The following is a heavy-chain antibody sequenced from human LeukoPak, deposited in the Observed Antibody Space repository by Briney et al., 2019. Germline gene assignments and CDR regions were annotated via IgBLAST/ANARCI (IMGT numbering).Heavy chain of an antibody. J-gene: IGHJ4*02. CDR2: IIPIFGTA. CDR3: ARLGAVAGYFDY. Sequence: EASVKVSCKASGGTFSSYAISWMRQAPGQGLEWMGGIIPIFGTANYAQKFQGRVTITADESTSTAYMELSSLRSEDTAVYYCARLGAVAGYFDYWGQGTLVTVSS. D-gene: IGHD6-19*01. CDR1: GGTFSSYA. V-gene: IGHV1-69*13.